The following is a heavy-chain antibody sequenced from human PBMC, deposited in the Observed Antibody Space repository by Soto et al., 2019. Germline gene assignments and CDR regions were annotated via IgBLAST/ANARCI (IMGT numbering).Heavy chain of an antibody. CDR1: GGFISGYY. D-gene: IGHD6-19*01. CDR3: ASPYSSGWYGAFDI. Sequence: SETLSLTCTVSGGFISGYYWGWIRQSPGKGLEWIGYIYYSGNTHYNPSLKGRVTISVDTSKNQFSLNLSSVTAADTAVYYCASPYSSGWYGAFDIWGQGTMVTVSS. CDR2: IYYSGNT. J-gene: IGHJ3*02. V-gene: IGHV4-59*01.